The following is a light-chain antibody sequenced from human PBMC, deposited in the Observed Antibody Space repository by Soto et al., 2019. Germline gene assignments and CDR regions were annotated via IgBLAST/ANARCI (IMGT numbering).Light chain of an antibody. CDR1: SSDVGSYNL. CDR2: EVT. Sequence: QSALTQPASVSGSPGQSITISCTGTSSDVGSYNLVSWYQQHPGKAPTLIIYEVTKWPSGVSNRFSGSKSGNTASLTISGLQAEDEGDYYCCSYAGSSTYVFGTGTQLTVL. V-gene: IGLV2-23*02. CDR3: CSYAGSSTYV. J-gene: IGLJ1*01.